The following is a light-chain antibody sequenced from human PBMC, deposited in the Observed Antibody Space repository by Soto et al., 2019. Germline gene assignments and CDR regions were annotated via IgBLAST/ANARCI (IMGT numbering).Light chain of an antibody. CDR2: DAS. J-gene: IGKJ2*01. CDR3: HQRSNWPSYT. CDR1: QSVSSY. Sequence: EIVLTQSPATLSLSPGERATLSCRASQSVSSYLAWYQQKPGQAPRLLIYDASNRATGIPARFSGSGSGTDFTLTISSLEPEVFAVYYCHQRSNWPSYTFGQGTKLDIK. V-gene: IGKV3-11*01.